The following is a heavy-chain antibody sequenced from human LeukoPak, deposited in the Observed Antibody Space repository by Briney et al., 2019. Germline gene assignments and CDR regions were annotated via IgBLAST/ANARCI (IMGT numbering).Heavy chain of an antibody. CDR3: ARVQDIVVVVAATNWFDP. Sequence: ASVKVSCKASGYTFTSYGISWVRQAPGQGLEWMGWISAYNGNTNYAQKLQGRVTMTTDTSTSTAYMELRSLRSDDTAVYYCARVQDIVVVVAATNWFDPWGQGTLVTVSS. CDR2: ISAYNGNT. V-gene: IGHV1-18*01. D-gene: IGHD2-15*01. J-gene: IGHJ5*02. CDR1: GYTFTSYG.